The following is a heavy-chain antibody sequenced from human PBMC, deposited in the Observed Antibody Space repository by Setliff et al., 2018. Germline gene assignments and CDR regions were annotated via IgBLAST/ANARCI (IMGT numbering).Heavy chain of an antibody. CDR2: ISAYNGNT. Sequence: GASVKVSCKASGYTFTSYGISWVRQAPGQGLAWMGWISAYNGNTNYAQKLQGRVNMTTDTSTSTAYMGLRSLRSDDTAVYYCARAPAYSSTPGSYAFDIWGQGTMVTVSS. CDR3: ARAPAYSSTPGSYAFDI. J-gene: IGHJ3*02. V-gene: IGHV1-18*01. D-gene: IGHD6-13*01. CDR1: GYTFTSYG.